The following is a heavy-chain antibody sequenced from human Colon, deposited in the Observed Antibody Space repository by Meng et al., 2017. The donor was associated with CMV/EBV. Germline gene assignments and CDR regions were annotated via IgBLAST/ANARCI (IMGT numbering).Heavy chain of an antibody. Sequence: GESLKISCEAFGFTFNTYGFHWVRQAPGKGLEWVTFIRYDGGKDYYAESVKGRFTISRDNSMNRLYLQMNSLRPEDTAVYYCGRDPHDFWSGKNWCDSWGQGTLVTVSS. V-gene: IGHV3-30*02. J-gene: IGHJ4*02. CDR1: GFTFNTYG. CDR3: GRDPHDFWSGKNWCDS. D-gene: IGHD3-3*01. CDR2: IRYDGGKD.